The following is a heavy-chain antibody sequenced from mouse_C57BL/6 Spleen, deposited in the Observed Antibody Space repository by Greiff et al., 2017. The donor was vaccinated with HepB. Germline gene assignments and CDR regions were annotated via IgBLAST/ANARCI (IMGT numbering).Heavy chain of an antibody. CDR2: INPYNGGT. CDR1: GYTFTDYY. J-gene: IGHJ4*01. V-gene: IGHV1-19*01. CDR3: ARVGMYGYDKEGAMDY. Sequence: EVQLQQSGPVLVKPGASVKMSCKASGYTFTDYYMNWVKQSHGKSLEWIGVINPYNGGTSYNQKFKGKATLTVDKSSSTAYMELTSLTSEDSAVYYCARVGMYGYDKEGAMDYWGQGTSVTVSS. D-gene: IGHD2-2*01.